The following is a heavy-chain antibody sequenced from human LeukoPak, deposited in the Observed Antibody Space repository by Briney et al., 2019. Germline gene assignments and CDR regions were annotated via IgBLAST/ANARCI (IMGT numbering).Heavy chain of an antibody. V-gene: IGHV3-23*01. CDR3: AKDLLFAIAVAGAFDY. CDR1: GFTFSSYG. J-gene: IGHJ4*03. CDR2: ISGSGGSP. Sequence: PGGSLRLSCAASGFTFSSYGMSWVRPAPGKGLEWVSAISGSGGSPYYADSVKGRFTISRDNSKNTLYLQMNSLRAEDTAVYYCAKDLLFAIAVAGAFDYWGQGTMVTVSS. D-gene: IGHD6-19*01.